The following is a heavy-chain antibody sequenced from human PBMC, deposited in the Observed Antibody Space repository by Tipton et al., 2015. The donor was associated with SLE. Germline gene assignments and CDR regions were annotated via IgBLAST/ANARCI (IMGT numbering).Heavy chain of an antibody. D-gene: IGHD7-27*01. CDR2: IYPRDSDV. J-gene: IGHJ3*01. Sequence: QLVQSGAEVKRTGESLKISCQGSGYSFTSYWIGWVRQMPGKGLEWMGIIYPRDSDVRYSPSFRGQVTISADKSISTAYLQWSSLKASDTAMYFCARHLTGDPFHFWGPGTMVTVSS. CDR1: GYSFTSYW. CDR3: ARHLTGDPFHF. V-gene: IGHV5-51*01.